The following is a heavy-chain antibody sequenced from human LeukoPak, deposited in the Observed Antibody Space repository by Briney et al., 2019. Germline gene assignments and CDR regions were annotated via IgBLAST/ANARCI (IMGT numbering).Heavy chain of an antibody. D-gene: IGHD3-9*01. CDR1: GGSPSTGDSS. CDR3: ARVFPVFLSDRRYFDWRSHPYFDY. J-gene: IGHJ4*02. CDR2: IYYGGST. V-gene: IGHV4-30-4*08. Sequence: KPSQTLSLTCTVSGGSPSTGDSSGSWTRHPPGKGLEWFGDIYYGGSTYYTPSLKSRVTISVDTSKNQFSLKLSSVTAADTAVYYCARVFPVFLSDRRYFDWRSHPYFDYWGQGTLVTVSS.